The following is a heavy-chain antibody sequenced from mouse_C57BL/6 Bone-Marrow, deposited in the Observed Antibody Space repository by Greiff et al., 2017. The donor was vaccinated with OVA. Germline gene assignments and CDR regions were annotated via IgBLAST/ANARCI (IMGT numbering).Heavy chain of an antibody. CDR3: ARGDSSGPFAY. CDR1: GYTFTSYW. D-gene: IGHD3-2*02. V-gene: IGHV1-50*01. Sequence: VQLQQPGAELVKPGASVKLSCKASGYTFTSYWMPWVKQRPGQGLEWIGEIDPSDSYTNYNQKFKGKATLTVDTSSSTAYMQLSSLTSEDSAVYYCARGDSSGPFAYWGQGTLVTVSA. CDR2: IDPSDSYT. J-gene: IGHJ3*01.